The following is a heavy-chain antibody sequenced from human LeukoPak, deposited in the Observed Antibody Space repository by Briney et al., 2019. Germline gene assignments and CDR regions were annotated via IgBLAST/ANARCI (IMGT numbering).Heavy chain of an antibody. J-gene: IGHJ3*02. D-gene: IGHD3-10*01. CDR3: ARGMKWFGELFGAFDI. Sequence: GASVKVSCKASGGTFSSYAISWVRQAPGQGLEWMGVISPSGGSTTYAQKFQGRVTLTRDMSTSTDYLELSSLRSEDTAVYYCARGMKWFGELFGAFDIWGQGTMVTVSS. V-gene: IGHV1-46*01. CDR2: ISPSGGST. CDR1: GGTFSSYA.